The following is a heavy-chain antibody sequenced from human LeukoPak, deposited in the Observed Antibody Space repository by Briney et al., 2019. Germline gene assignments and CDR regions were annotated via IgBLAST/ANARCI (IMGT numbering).Heavy chain of an antibody. CDR2: ISSSSSYI. CDR3: ARVTPDGYMDV. V-gene: IGHV3-21*01. CDR1: GFTFSSYS. D-gene: IGHD4-23*01. Sequence: GGSLRLSCAASGFTFSSYSMNWVRQAPGKGLEWVSSISSSSSYIYYADSVKGRFTISRDNAKNSLYLQMSSLRAEDTAVYYCARVTPDGYMDVWGKGTTVTVSS. J-gene: IGHJ6*03.